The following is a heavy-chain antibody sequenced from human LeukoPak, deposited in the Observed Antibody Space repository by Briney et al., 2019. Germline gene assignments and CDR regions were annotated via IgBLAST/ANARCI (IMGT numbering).Heavy chain of an antibody. CDR2: INWNGGST. CDR1: GFTFDDYG. V-gene: IGHV3-20*04. Sequence: PGGSLRLSCAASGFTFDDYGMSWVRQAPGKGLEWVSGINWNGGSTGYADSVKGRFTISRDNAKNSLYLQMNSLRAEDTAVYYCARVIGYYDSSGYFIWGQGTLVTVSS. J-gene: IGHJ4*02. CDR3: ARVIGYYDSSGYFI. D-gene: IGHD3-22*01.